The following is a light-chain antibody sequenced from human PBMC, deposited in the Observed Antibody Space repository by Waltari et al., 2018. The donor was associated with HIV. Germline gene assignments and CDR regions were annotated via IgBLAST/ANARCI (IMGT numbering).Light chain of an antibody. CDR3: QQYGSSPFT. CDR1: QNIVNGY. J-gene: IGKJ4*01. CDR2: GAS. V-gene: IGKV3-20*01. Sequence: SLSPGDRATLSCRASQNIVNGYLAWYQQKPDQAPSLVVYGASSRATGIPDRFRGSGSGTDFSLTINRLEPEDFGVYYCQQYGSSPFTFGGGTKVEIK.